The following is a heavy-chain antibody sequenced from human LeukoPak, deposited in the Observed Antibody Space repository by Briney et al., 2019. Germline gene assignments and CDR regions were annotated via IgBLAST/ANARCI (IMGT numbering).Heavy chain of an antibody. J-gene: IGHJ4*02. CDR3: ARGRVVLRFLEWLSSPLGY. V-gene: IGHV3-11*04. D-gene: IGHD3-3*01. CDR1: GFTFSDYY. Sequence: PGGSLRLSCAASGFTFSDYYMSWIRQAPGKGLEWVSYISSSGSTIYYADSVKGRFTISRDNAKNSLYLQMDSLRAEDTAVYYCARGRVVLRFLEWLSSPLGYWGQGTLVTVSS. CDR2: ISSSGSTI.